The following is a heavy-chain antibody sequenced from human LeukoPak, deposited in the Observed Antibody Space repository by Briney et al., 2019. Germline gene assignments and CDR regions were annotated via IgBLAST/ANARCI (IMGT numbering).Heavy chain of an antibody. CDR1: GFTFSSYW. CDR3: AKSPNTMVRGVINY. Sequence: GGSLRLSCAASGFTFSSYWMSWVRQAPGKGLEWVANIKQDGSEKYYVDSVKGRFTISRDNAKNSLYLEMNSLRVEDTALYYCAKSPNTMVRGVINYWGQGTLVTVSS. D-gene: IGHD3-10*01. J-gene: IGHJ4*02. CDR2: IKQDGSEK. V-gene: IGHV3-7*03.